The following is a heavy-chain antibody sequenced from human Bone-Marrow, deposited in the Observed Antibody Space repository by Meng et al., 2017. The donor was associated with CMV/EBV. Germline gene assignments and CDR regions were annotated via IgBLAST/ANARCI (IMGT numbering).Heavy chain of an antibody. CDR2: ISSGSTI. Sequence: GGSLRLSCAASGFTFSSYEMNWVRQAPGKGLEWVSYISSGSTIYYADSVKGRFTISRDNAKNSLYLQMNSLRAEDTAVYYCARAHKYSSSLPVDYWGQGTLVTVSS. CDR1: GFTFSSYE. V-gene: IGHV3-48*03. D-gene: IGHD6-19*01. CDR3: ARAHKYSSSLPVDY. J-gene: IGHJ4*02.